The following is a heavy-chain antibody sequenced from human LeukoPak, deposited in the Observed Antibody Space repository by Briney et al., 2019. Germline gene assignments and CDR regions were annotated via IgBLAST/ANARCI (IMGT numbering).Heavy chain of an antibody. D-gene: IGHD5-18*01. Sequence: AGGSLRLSCAASGFTFSNHGMHWVRQAPGKGLEWVAFIRYDGSNKYYADSVRGRFTISRDNSKNTLYLQMNSLRAEDTAIYYCARRGYSYDIDGFDVWGQGTMVTVSS. CDR3: ARRGYSYDIDGFDV. V-gene: IGHV3-30*02. J-gene: IGHJ3*01. CDR2: IRYDGSNK. CDR1: GFTFSNHG.